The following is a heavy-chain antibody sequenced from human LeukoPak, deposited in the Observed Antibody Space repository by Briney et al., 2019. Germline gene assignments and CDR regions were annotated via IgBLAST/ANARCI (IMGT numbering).Heavy chain of an antibody. Sequence: ASVKVSCKASGYXFTRYYMHWVRQAPGQGLEWMGIIDPSGGSTSYAQNFQGGITMTRDATTSTVYLELSSLRSEDTAVYYCARDFGEMPNYWGQGTLVTVSS. CDR3: ARDFGEMPNY. D-gene: IGHD5-24*01. CDR2: IDPSGGST. J-gene: IGHJ4*02. CDR1: GYXFTRYY. V-gene: IGHV1-46*01.